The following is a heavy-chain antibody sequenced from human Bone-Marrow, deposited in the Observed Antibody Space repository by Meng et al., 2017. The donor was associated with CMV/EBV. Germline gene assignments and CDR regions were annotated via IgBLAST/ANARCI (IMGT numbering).Heavy chain of an antibody. Sequence: SETLSLTCAVYGGSFSGYYWTWIRQPPGKGLEWIGEINHSGSTNYNPSLKSRVTISVDTSKNQFSLKLSSVTAADTAVYYCARGAGLDYWGQGTLVTVSS. CDR2: INHSGST. J-gene: IGHJ4*02. V-gene: IGHV4-34*01. CDR3: ARGAGLDY. CDR1: GGSFSGYY.